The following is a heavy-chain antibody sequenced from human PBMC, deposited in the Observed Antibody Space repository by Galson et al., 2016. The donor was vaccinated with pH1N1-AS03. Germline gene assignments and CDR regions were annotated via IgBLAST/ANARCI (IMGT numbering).Heavy chain of an antibody. CDR2: IIPMYDIV. D-gene: IGHD5-12*01. V-gene: IGHV1-69*04. CDR3: ARNTVGTSQDAYGMDV. J-gene: IGHJ6*02. CDR1: GGSFSRYG. Sequence: SVKVSCKASGGSFSRYGISWVRQAPGQGLEWMGRIIPMYDIVNNAQKFQGRVTITADKSTSTVYMELSSLRSDDTALYYCARNTVGTSQDAYGMDVWGQGTTVTVSS.